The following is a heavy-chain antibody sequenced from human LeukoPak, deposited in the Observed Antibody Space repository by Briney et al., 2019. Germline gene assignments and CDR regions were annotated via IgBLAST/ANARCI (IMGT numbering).Heavy chain of an antibody. CDR2: INHCGST. J-gene: IGHJ5*02. CDR3: ARDRHIDCGGDCYSGFDP. Sequence: SETLSLTCAVYGGSFSGYYWSWIRQPPGKGLEWIGEINHCGSTNYNPSLKSRVTISVDTSKNQFSLKLSSVTAADTAVYYCARDRHIDCGGDCYSGFDPWGQGTLVTVSS. D-gene: IGHD2-21*02. CDR1: GGSFSGYY. V-gene: IGHV4-34*01.